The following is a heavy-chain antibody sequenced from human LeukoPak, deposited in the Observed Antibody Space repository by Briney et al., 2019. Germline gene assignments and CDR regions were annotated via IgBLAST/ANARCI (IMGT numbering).Heavy chain of an antibody. J-gene: IGHJ5*02. CDR3: ATKVHVAYYNVPGNDYRAIDP. CDR1: GYTFTDHY. CDR2: VDPEEGEA. V-gene: IGHV1-69-2*01. D-gene: IGHD3-10*02. Sequence: GATVKISCKASGYTFTDHYIHWVQQAPGKGLEWVGRVDPEEGEAISAQKFEGRVAIGADTSTETAYLELTSLRSADTAAYYCATKVHVAYYNVPGNDYRAIDPWGPGTLVTVSS.